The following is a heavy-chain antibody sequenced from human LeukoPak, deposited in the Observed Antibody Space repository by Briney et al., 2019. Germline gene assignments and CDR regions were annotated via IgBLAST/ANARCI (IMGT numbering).Heavy chain of an antibody. J-gene: IGHJ4*02. CDR1: GFTFSSYS. D-gene: IGHD5-24*01. CDR3: AREGGMATTPFDY. CDR2: ISSSSSYI. V-gene: IGHV3-21*01. Sequence: GGSLRPSCAASGFTFSSYSMNWVRQAPGKGLEWVSSISSSSSYIYYADSVKGRFTISRDNAKNSLYLQMNSLRAEDTAVYYCAREGGMATTPFDYWGQGTLVTVSS.